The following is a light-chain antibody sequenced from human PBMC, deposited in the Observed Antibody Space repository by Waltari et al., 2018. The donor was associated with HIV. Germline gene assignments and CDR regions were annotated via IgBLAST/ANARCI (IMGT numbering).Light chain of an antibody. CDR3: GTWDSSLSARV. V-gene: IGLV1-51*01. J-gene: IGLJ3*02. CDR1: SPNTGNNY. Sequence: QSVLTQPPSVSAAPGQQVTIPCSGSSPNTGNNYVPWYQQLPGTAPKLLIYDNNQRPSGIPDRYSGSKSGTSATLGITGLQTGDEADYYCGTWDSSLSARVFGGGTKVTVL. CDR2: DNN.